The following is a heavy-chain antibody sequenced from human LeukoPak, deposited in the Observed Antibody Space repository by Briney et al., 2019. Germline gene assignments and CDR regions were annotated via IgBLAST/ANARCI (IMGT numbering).Heavy chain of an antibody. V-gene: IGHV1-2*02. CDR2: INPNSGGT. Sequence: ASVKVSCKASGYTFTGYYMHWVRQAPGQGLEWMGWINPNSGGTNYAQKFQGRVTMTRDTSISTAYMELSRLRSDDTAVYYCATSSQGYDILTGYYREDWLDPWGQGTLVTVSS. CDR3: ATSSQGYDILTGYYREDWLDP. J-gene: IGHJ5*02. D-gene: IGHD3-9*01. CDR1: GYTFTGYY.